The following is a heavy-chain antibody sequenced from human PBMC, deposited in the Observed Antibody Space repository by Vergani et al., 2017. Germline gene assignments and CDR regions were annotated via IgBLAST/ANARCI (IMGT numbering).Heavy chain of an antibody. V-gene: IGHV1-18*01. Sequence: QVQLVQSGAEVKKPGASLKVSCKTSGYTFSHFGVSWVRQAPGQGLEWLGWISGYNGNTKFSQKFQGRVTLTTDTSTTTAYMGLRSLRSDDTAVYYCARGYSYGPIDYWGQGTLVTVSS. J-gene: IGHJ4*02. CDR1: GYTFSHFG. D-gene: IGHD5-18*01. CDR3: ARGYSYGPIDY. CDR2: ISGYNGNT.